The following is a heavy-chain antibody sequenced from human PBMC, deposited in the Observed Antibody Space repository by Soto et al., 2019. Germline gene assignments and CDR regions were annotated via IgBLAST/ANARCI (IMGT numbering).Heavy chain of an antibody. J-gene: IGHJ4*02. CDR2: NIPIFGTA. CDR3: ARASLLVGETTYEHYFDY. Sequence: SVKVSCKASGGTFSNFVISWVRQAPGQGVEWMGGNIPIFGTANYAQKFQGRVTIIADESTGTTYMELTSLRSEDTAVYYCARASLLVGETTYEHYFDYWGQGTLVTVAS. CDR1: GGTFSNFV. V-gene: IGHV1-69*13. D-gene: IGHD3-3*01.